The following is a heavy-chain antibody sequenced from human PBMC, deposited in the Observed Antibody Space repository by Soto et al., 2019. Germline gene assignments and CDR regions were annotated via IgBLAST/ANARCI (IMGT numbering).Heavy chain of an antibody. J-gene: IGHJ6*02. CDR1: GYTFTSYD. CDR2: MNPNSGNT. Sequence: DSVKVSCKASGYTFTSYDINWVRQATGQGLEWMGWMNPNSGNTGYAQKFQGRVTMTRNTSISTAYMELSSLRSEDTAVYYCFVPAAPYYSYGMDVWGQGTTVTVSS. CDR3: FVPAAPYYSYGMDV. D-gene: IGHD2-2*01. V-gene: IGHV1-8*01.